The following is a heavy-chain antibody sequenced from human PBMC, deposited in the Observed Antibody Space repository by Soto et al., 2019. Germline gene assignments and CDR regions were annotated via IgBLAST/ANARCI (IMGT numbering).Heavy chain of an antibody. CDR3: ARAQGYCSGGSCYPYYFDD. D-gene: IGHD2-15*01. CDR2: IWYDGSNK. V-gene: IGHV3-33*01. CDR1: GFTFSSYG. Sequence: GGSLRLSCAASGFTFSSYGMHWVRQAPGKGLEWVAVIWYDGSNKYYADSVKGRFTISRDNSKNTLYLQMSSLRAEDTAVYYCARAQGYCSGGSCYPYYFDDWGQGTLVTVSS. J-gene: IGHJ4*02.